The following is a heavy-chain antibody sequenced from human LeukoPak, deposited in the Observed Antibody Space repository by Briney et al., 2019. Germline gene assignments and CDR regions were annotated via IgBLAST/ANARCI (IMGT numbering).Heavy chain of an antibody. CDR2: IYYSGST. Sequence: SETLSLTWTVSGGSISSGSYYWSWIRQPPGKGLEWIGYIYYSGSTNYNPSLKSRVTISVDTSKNQFSLKLSSVTAADTAVYYCARATETTVVGPIYAFDIWGQGTMVTVSS. D-gene: IGHD4-23*01. J-gene: IGHJ3*02. V-gene: IGHV4-61*01. CDR3: ARATETTVVGPIYAFDI. CDR1: GGSISSGSYY.